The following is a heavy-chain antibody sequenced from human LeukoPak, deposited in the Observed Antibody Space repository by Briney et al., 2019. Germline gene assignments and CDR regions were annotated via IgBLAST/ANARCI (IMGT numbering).Heavy chain of an antibody. CDR2: VNRYSGTI. J-gene: IGHJ3*01. V-gene: IGHV3-9*01. CDR1: GLTFYDYA. D-gene: IGHD1-26*01. CDR3: AKDLAVGTTPRVYAFDV. Sequence: GRSLTLSCAASGLTFYDYAMHSVRDVPGKGLEGGGGVNRYSGTIASVDSVKGRFTIFRDNARNSLYLQMNSLRTEDTALYYCAKDLAVGTTPRVYAFDVWGQGTMVTVS.